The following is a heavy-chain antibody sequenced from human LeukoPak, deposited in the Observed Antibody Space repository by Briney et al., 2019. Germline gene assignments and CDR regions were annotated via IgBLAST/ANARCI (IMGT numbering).Heavy chain of an antibody. D-gene: IGHD3-10*01. CDR2: IYTSGST. Sequence: SETLSLTCTVSGGSISSYYWSWIRQPAGKGLEWIGRIYTSGSTNYNPSLKSRVTMSVDTSKNQFSLKLSSVTAADTAVYYCARDRGTMVRGVIIFYYYMDVWGKGTTVTISS. V-gene: IGHV4-4*07. J-gene: IGHJ6*03. CDR3: ARDRGTMVRGVIIFYYYMDV. CDR1: GGSISSYY.